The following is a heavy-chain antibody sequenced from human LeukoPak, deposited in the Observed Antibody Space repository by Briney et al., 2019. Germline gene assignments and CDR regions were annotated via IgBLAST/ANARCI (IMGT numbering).Heavy chain of an antibody. CDR2: INHSGST. V-gene: IGHV4-34*01. D-gene: IGHD5-18*01. CDR3: ARESRGYSYGYVG. J-gene: IGHJ4*02. CDR1: GGSFSGYY. Sequence: PSETLSLTCAVYGGSFSGYYWSWIRQPPGKGLEWIGEINHSGSTNYNPSLKSRVTISVDTSKNQFSLKLSSVTAADTAVYYCARESRGYSYGYVGWGQGTLVTVSS.